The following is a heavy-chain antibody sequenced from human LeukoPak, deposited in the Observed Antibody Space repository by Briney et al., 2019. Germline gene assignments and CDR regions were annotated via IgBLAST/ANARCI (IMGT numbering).Heavy chain of an antibody. CDR1: GYTFTGYY. V-gene: IGHV1-2*02. J-gene: IGHJ5*02. D-gene: IGHD6-13*01. CDR2: INPNSGDT. Sequence: GASVKVSCKASGYTFTGYYMHWVRQAPGQGLEWMGWINPNSGDTNYAQKFQGRVTMTRDTSISTAYMELSRLRSDDTAVYYCARGLRIAAAGNNWFDPWGQGTLVTVSS. CDR3: ARGLRIAAAGNNWFDP.